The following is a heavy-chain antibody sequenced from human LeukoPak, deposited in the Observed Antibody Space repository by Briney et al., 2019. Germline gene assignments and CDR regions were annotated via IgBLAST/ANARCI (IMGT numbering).Heavy chain of an antibody. CDR3: APTGTTGFGYFDY. J-gene: IGHJ4*02. V-gene: IGHV3-30*02. CDR2: IQYDGGNE. CDR1: GFTFSTYG. D-gene: IGHD1-1*01. Sequence: PGGSLRLSCAASGFTFSTYGMHWVRQAPGKGHEWVAFIQYDGGNEYYADSVKGRFTISRDNSKNTLYLQMNSLRAEDTAVYYCAPTGTTGFGYFDYWGQGTLVTVSS.